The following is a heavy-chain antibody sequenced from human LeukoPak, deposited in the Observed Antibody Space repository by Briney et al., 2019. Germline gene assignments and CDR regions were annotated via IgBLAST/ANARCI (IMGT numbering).Heavy chain of an antibody. CDR3: ARRAQSFDY. CDR1: GFSFSSYE. J-gene: IGHJ4*02. CDR2: ISGDSSSI. Sequence: GGSLRLSCAVSGFSFSSYEMNWVRQAPGKGLEWVSRISGDSSSIYYADSVKGRFTISRDNAKNSLFLQMNSLRAEDMAVYYCARRAQSFDYWGQGTLVTVSS. V-gene: IGHV3-48*03.